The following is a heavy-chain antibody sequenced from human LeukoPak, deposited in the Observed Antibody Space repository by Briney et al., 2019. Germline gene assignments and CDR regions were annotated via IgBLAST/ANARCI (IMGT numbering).Heavy chain of an antibody. CDR3: AVPVVGDAFDI. V-gene: IGHV3-23*01. J-gene: IGHJ3*02. Sequence: GGSLRLSCAASGFTFSSYAMSWVRQAPGKGLEWVSAISGSGDSTYYADSVKGRFTISRDNAKNTLYLQMNSLRAEDTAVYYCAVPVVGDAFDIWGQGTMVTVSS. D-gene: IGHD2-15*01. CDR1: GFTFSSYA. CDR2: ISGSGDST.